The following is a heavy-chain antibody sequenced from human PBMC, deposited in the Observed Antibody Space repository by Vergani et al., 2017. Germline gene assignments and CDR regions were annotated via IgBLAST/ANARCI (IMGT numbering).Heavy chain of an antibody. CDR2: IIPIFGTA. CDR3: ARGGEGDTMYCYYMDV. V-gene: IGHV1-69*01. D-gene: IGHD2-15*01. Sequence: QVQLVQSGAEVKKPGSSVKVSCKASVGTFSSSAISWVRQATGQGLEWMGGIIPIFGTANYAQKFQGRVTITADESTSTAYMELSSLRSEDTAVYYWARGGEGDTMYCYYMDVWGKGTTVTVSS. J-gene: IGHJ6*03. CDR1: VGTFSSSA.